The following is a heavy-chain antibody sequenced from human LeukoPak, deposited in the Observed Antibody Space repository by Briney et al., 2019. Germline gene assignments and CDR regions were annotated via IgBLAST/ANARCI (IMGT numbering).Heavy chain of an antibody. Sequence: ETLSLTCTVSGGSISSHYWSWIRQPPGKGLEWIGYIYCSGSTNYNPSLNSRVTISVDTSKNQFSLKLSSVTAADTAVYYCASAYCSGGSCYSGAFDIWGQGTMVTVSS. CDR2: IYCSGST. CDR1: GGSISSHY. D-gene: IGHD2-15*01. J-gene: IGHJ3*02. V-gene: IGHV4-59*11. CDR3: ASAYCSGGSCYSGAFDI.